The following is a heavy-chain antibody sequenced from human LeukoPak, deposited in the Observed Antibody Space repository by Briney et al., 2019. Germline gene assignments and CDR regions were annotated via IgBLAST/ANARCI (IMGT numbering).Heavy chain of an antibody. D-gene: IGHD4-17*01. V-gene: IGHV1-2*02. CDR1: GYTFTGYY. CDR3: ARGGEPGYGDFLTDY. Sequence: ASVKVSGKASGYTFTGYYMHWVRQAPGQGLEWMGWINPNSGGTNYAQKFQGRVTMTRDTSISTAYMELSRLRSDDTAVYYCARGGEPGYGDFLTDYWGQGTLVTVSS. CDR2: INPNSGGT. J-gene: IGHJ4*02.